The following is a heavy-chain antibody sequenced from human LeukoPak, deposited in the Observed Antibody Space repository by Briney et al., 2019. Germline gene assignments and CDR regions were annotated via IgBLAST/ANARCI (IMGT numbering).Heavy chain of an antibody. Sequence: GASVKVSCKASGGTFSSYAISWVRQAPGQGLEWMGWISAYNGNTNYAQKLQGRVTMTTDTSTSTAYMELRSLGSDDTAVYYCARWLGRSYALVLDWGQGTLVTVSS. J-gene: IGHJ4*02. CDR2: ISAYNGNT. CDR3: ARWLGRSYALVLD. CDR1: GGTFSSYA. V-gene: IGHV1-18*01. D-gene: IGHD2-15*01.